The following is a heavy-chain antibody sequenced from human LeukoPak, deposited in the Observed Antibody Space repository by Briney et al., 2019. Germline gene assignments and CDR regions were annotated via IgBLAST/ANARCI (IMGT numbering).Heavy chain of an antibody. Sequence: PGGSPRLSCAASGFTFSSYGMHWVRQAPGKGLEWVAVISYDGSNKYYADSVKGRFTISRDNSKNTLYLQMNSLIPEDTALYYCAKPQEADLWVPDYWGQGTLVTVSS. CDR1: GFTFSSYG. CDR2: ISYDGSNK. D-gene: IGHD3-3*01. J-gene: IGHJ4*02. CDR3: AKPQEADLWVPDY. V-gene: IGHV3-30*18.